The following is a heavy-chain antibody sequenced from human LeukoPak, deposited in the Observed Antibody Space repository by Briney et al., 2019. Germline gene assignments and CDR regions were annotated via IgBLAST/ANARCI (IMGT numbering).Heavy chain of an antibody. D-gene: IGHD1-26*01. V-gene: IGHV4-30-4*08. J-gene: IGHJ4*02. CDR1: GGSISSGDYY. Sequence: SETLSLICTVSGGSISSGDYYWSWIRQPPGKGLEWIGYIYYSGSTYYNPSLKSRVTISVDTSKNQFSLKLSSVTAADTAVYYCARDHLEELLFDYWGQGSLVTVSS. CDR2: IYYSGST. CDR3: ARDHLEELLFDY.